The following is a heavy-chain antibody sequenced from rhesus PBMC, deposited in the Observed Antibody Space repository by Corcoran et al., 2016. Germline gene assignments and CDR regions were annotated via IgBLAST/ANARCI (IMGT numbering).Heavy chain of an antibody. V-gene: IGHV4S9*01. CDR2: IYGGSGTP. D-gene: IGHD6-13*01. CDR3: ARVGISAGHQGDL. J-gene: IGHJ4*01. Sequence: QVQLQEAGPGLVKPSETLSLTCAVSGGSISDNYYWNWIRQPPGKGLEWIGKIYGGSGTPYYNPSLRRRFSISKDTSKNQLSLTVSSVTAAGTAVFYCARVGISAGHQGDLWGQGLLVTVSA. CDR1: GGSISDNYY.